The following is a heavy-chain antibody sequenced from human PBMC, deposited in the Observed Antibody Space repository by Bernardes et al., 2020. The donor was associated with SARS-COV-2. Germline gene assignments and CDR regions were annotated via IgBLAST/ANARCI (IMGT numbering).Heavy chain of an antibody. CDR3: AHSLGDPSYYDFNYYYYGMDV. V-gene: IGHV2-5*02. CDR1: GFSLSTSGVG. CDR2: IYWDDDK. D-gene: IGHD3-3*01. J-gene: IGHJ6*02. Sequence: SGPTLLKPTQTLTLTCTFSGFSLSTSGVGVGWIRQPPGKALEWLALIYWDDDKRYSPSLKSRLTITKDTSKNQVVLTMTNMDPVDTATYYCAHSLGDPSYYDFNYYYYGMDVWGQGTTVTVSS.